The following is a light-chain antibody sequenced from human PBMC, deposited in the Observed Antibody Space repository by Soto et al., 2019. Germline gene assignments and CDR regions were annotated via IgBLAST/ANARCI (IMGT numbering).Light chain of an antibody. CDR2: GAS. Sequence: EIVMTQSPATLSVSPGERATLSCRASQSVSSNLAWYQQKPGQAPRLLIYGASTRATGIPARFSGRGSGTEXXLXIXSLXXXXFAVYYCQQYNNWPPLTFGGGTKVEIK. CDR3: QQYNNWPPLT. V-gene: IGKV3-15*01. CDR1: QSVSSN. J-gene: IGKJ4*01.